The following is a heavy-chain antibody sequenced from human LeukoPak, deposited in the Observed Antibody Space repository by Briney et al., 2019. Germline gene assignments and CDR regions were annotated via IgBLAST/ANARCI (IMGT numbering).Heavy chain of an antibody. Sequence: PSETLSLTCIVSGVSISSSYYYWGWIRQPPGKGLEWIGSIYYSGSTYYNSSLKSRVTISMDTSKNQFSLRLSSVTAADTAVYYCARDENYYDSSGYRRNAFHIWGQGTMVTVSS. J-gene: IGHJ3*02. V-gene: IGHV4-39*07. CDR1: GVSISSSYYY. D-gene: IGHD3-22*01. CDR3: ARDENYYDSSGYRRNAFHI. CDR2: IYYSGST.